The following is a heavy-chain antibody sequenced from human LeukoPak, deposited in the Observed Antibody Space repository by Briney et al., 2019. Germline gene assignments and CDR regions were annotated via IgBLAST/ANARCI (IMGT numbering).Heavy chain of an antibody. CDR1: GGSISSSSHF. Sequence: PSETLSLTCSVSGGSISSSSHFWGWIRQPPGKGLEWIVSIYYSGNTYYNPSLKSRVTMSVDTSKNHFSLKVTSVTAADTAMYYCARHENIVVVAPATAFDYWGQGTLVTVSS. CDR3: ARHENIVVVAPATAFDY. V-gene: IGHV4-39*01. D-gene: IGHD2-15*01. J-gene: IGHJ4*02. CDR2: IYYSGNT.